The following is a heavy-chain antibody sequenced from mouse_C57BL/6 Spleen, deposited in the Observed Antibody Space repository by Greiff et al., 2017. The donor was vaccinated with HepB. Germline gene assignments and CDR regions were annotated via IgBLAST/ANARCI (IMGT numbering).Heavy chain of an antibody. CDR1: GYTFTSYW. V-gene: IGHV1-69*01. J-gene: IGHJ4*01. Sequence: VQLQQPGAELVMPGASVKLSCKASGYTFTSYWMHWVKQRPGQGLEWIGEIDPSDSYTNYNQKFKGKSTLTVDKSSSTAYMQLSSLTSEDSAVYYCARGGQSSYYYAMDYWGQGTSVTVSS. CDR2: IDPSDSYT. D-gene: IGHD1-1*02. CDR3: ARGGQSSYYYAMDY.